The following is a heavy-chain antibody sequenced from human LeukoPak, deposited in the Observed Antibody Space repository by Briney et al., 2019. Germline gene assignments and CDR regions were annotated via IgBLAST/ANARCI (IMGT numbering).Heavy chain of an antibody. CDR1: GFTFSSYE. D-gene: IGHD3-10*01. CDR3: ARESDYYGSGSFRMDV. CDR2: ISSGTTTI. J-gene: IGHJ6*02. V-gene: IGHV3-48*03. Sequence: GGSLRLSCTASGFTFSSYEMNWVRQAPGKGLEWVSYISSGTTTIYYADSVKGRFTISRDNSKNTLYLQMNSLRAEDTAVYYCARESDYYGSGSFRMDVWGQGTTVTVSS.